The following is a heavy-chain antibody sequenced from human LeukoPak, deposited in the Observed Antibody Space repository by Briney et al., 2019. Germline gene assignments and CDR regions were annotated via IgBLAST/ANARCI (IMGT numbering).Heavy chain of an antibody. CDR3: ARGADTHFDY. V-gene: IGHV3-13*04. CDR2: IGTAGDT. J-gene: IGHJ4*02. D-gene: IGHD2-15*01. CDR1: GFTFSNYD. Sequence: GGSLRLSCAASGFTFSNYDMHWVRQATGKGLEWVSAIGTAGDTYYQGSVRGRFTMSRENAKNSLYLQMNSLTAGDTAVYYCARGADTHFDYRGQGILVTVSS.